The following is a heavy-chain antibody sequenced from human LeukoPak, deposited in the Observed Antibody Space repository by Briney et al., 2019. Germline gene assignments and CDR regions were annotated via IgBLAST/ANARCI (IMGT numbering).Heavy chain of an antibody. D-gene: IGHD3-3*01. Sequence: PGGSLRLSCAAPGYTFSSYAMSSVRQAPGKGLEWVSAISGSRGRTYYAESVEHRYTISGDHYQNTLYLQLNSLRPDHTSIYYCAEDSLPGASTIFGAGDYWGQGTLVTVSS. CDR2: ISGSRGRT. J-gene: IGHJ4*02. V-gene: IGHV3-23*01. CDR1: GYTFSSYA. CDR3: AEDSLPGASTIFGAGDY.